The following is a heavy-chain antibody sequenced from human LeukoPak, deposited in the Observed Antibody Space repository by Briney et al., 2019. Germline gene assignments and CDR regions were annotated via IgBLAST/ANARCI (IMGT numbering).Heavy chain of an antibody. CDR1: GYTFTGYY. D-gene: IGHD3-22*01. V-gene: IGHV1-2*02. Sequence: ASVKVSCKASGYTFTGYYMHWVRQAPGQGLEWMGWINPNSGGTNYAQKFQGRVTMTRDTSISTAYMELSRLRSDDTAVYYCARDYHDSSGPPRFDPWGQGTLVTVSS. CDR2: INPNSGGT. CDR3: ARDYHDSSGPPRFDP. J-gene: IGHJ5*02.